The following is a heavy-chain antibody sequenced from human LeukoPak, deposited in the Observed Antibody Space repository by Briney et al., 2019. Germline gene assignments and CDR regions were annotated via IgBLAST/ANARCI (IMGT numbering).Heavy chain of an antibody. V-gene: IGHV3-30*03. CDR1: GFTFSNYG. CDR3: GGDMGILWWCLGD. J-gene: IGHJ4*02. Sequence: GGSLSLSCAAAGFTFSNYGMHWVRQAPGKGLEWVALISNDGSNDYYGDSVEGRFTISRNNSKNTLYLQTDSQIPKDTFVYYCGGDMGILWWCLGDWGQGTLVTVSS. D-gene: IGHD2-21*01. CDR2: ISNDGSND.